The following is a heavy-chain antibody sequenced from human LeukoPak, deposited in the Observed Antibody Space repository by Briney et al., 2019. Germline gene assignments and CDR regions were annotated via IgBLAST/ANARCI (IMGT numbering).Heavy chain of an antibody. Sequence: ASVKVSRKASGGTFSSYAISWVRQAPGQGLEWMGGIIPIFGTANYAQKFQGRVTITADESTSTAYMELSSLRSEDTAVYYCAGGDYGDYNNLDYWGQGTLVTVSS. CDR1: GGTFSSYA. J-gene: IGHJ4*02. V-gene: IGHV1-69*01. CDR3: AGGDYGDYNNLDY. CDR2: IIPIFGTA. D-gene: IGHD4-17*01.